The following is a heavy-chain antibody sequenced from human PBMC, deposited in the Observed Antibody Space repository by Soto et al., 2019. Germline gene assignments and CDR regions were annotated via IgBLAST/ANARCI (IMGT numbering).Heavy chain of an antibody. J-gene: IGHJ4*02. Sequence: SETLSLTCTVSGGSISSYYWSWIRQPPGKGLEWIGYIYYSGSTNYNPSLKSRVTISVDTSKNQFSLKLSSVTAADTAVYYCARVGEVDHFDYWGQGTLVTVSS. CDR3: ARVGEVDHFDY. V-gene: IGHV4-59*01. CDR1: GGSISSYY. CDR2: IYYSGST.